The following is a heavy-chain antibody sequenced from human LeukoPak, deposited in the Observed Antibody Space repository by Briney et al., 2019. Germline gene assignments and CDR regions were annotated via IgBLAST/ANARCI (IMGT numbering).Heavy chain of an antibody. D-gene: IGHD3-22*01. Sequence: GGSLRLSCAASGFTFSSYEMNWVRQAPGKGLEWVSYISSSGSTIYYADSVKGRFTISRDNAKNSLYLQMNSLRAEDTAVYYCARSSGYPFDYWGQGTLVTVSS. J-gene: IGHJ4*02. CDR2: ISSSGSTI. CDR1: GFTFSSYE. V-gene: IGHV3-48*03. CDR3: ARSSGYPFDY.